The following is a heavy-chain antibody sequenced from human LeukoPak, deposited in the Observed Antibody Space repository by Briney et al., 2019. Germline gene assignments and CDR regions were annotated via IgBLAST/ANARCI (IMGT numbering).Heavy chain of an antibody. CDR2: INPSGGST. CDR1: GYTFTSYY. Sequence: GASVKVSCKASGYTFTSYYMHWVRQAPGQGLEWMGIINPSGGSTSYAQKFQGRVTMTRDTSTSTVYMELSSLRSEDTAVYYCARAPRGTMVRGVYYYYGMDVWGQGTTVTVSS. D-gene: IGHD3-10*01. J-gene: IGHJ6*02. CDR3: ARAPRGTMVRGVYYYYGMDV. V-gene: IGHV1-46*01.